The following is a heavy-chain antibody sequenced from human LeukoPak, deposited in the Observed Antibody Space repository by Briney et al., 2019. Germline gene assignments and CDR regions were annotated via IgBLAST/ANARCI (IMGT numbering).Heavy chain of an antibody. CDR3: AREGGFDFWSGINWFDP. D-gene: IGHD3-3*01. V-gene: IGHV1-69*04. CDR2: IIPILGIA. J-gene: IGHJ5*02. CDR1: GGTFSSYA. Sequence: SVKVSFKASGGTFSSYAISWVRQAPGQGLEWMGRIIPILGIANYAQKFQGRVTITADKSTSTAYMELSSLRSEDTAVYYCAREGGFDFWSGINWFDPWGQGTLVTVSS.